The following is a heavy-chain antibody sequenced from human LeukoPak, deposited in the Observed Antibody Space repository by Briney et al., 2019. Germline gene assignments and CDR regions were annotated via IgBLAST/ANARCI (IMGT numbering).Heavy chain of an antibody. V-gene: IGHV4-39*07. CDR3: ARGPTVTPFPFDY. Sequence: PSETLSLTCTVSGGSISSSSYYWGWIRQPPGKGLEWIGSIYYSGSTYYNPSLKSRVTISVDTSKNQFSLKLSSVTAADTAVYYCARGPTVTPFPFDYWGQGTLVTVSS. CDR1: GGSISSSSYY. D-gene: IGHD4-17*01. J-gene: IGHJ4*02. CDR2: IYYSGST.